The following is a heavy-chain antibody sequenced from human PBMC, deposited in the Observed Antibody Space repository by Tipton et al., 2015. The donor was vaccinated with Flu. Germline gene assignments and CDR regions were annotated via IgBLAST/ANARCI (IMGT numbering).Heavy chain of an antibody. CDR1: GFTFNRYA. Sequence: SLRLSCAASGFTFNRYAMSWVRQAPGKGLEWVAAISGGGGTTYFADSLKGRFTISSDISKNTLYLQMSSLRAEDTAVYYCAKVIPELVSGLDYWGQGTLVTVSS. CDR3: AKVIPELVSGLDY. J-gene: IGHJ4*02. D-gene: IGHD1-7*01. CDR2: ISGGGGTT. V-gene: IGHV3-23*01.